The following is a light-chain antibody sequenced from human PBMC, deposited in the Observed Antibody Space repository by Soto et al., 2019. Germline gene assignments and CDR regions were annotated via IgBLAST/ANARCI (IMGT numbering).Light chain of an antibody. CDR1: QSISSY. CDR3: QQSYSTPRT. CDR2: AAS. V-gene: IGKV1-39*01. Sequence: EIRMTQSPSTLSASVGDRVTITCRASQSISSYLNWYQQRPGKAPKLLIYAASSLQSGVPSRFSGSGSGTAFTLTISSLQPEDFATYYCQQSYSTPRTFGQGTKVDIK. J-gene: IGKJ1*01.